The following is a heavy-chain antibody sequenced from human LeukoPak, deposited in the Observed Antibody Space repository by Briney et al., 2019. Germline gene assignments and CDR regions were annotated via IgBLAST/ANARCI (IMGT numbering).Heavy chain of an antibody. J-gene: IGHJ3*02. CDR2: INTDTGNP. D-gene: IGHD4-23*01. CDR1: RYTFTTYA. CDR3: ARGTYGGNSGDTFDI. V-gene: IGHV7-4-1*02. Sequence: ALVKVSCKASRYTFTTYAMNWVRQAPGQGLEWMGWINTDTGNPTYAQGFTGRFVFSLDTSVSTAYLQISSLKAEDTAVYYCARGTYGGNSGDTFDIWGQGTMVTVSS.